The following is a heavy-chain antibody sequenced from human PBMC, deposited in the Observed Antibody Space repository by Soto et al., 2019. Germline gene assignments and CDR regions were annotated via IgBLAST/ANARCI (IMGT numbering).Heavy chain of an antibody. D-gene: IGHD6-13*01. CDR2: IYYSGTT. J-gene: IGHJ4*02. V-gene: IGHV4-31*02. CDR3: ARAKQQLVDY. Sequence: WTWIRQHPGKGLEWIGYIYYSGTTYYNPSLKSRVTISVDTSENQFSLKLSSVTAADTAIYYCARAKQQLVDYWGQGTLVTVSS.